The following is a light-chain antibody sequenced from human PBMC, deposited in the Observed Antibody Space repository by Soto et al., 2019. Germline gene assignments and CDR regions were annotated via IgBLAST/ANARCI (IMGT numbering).Light chain of an antibody. V-gene: IGKV3-11*01. J-gene: IGKJ3*01. CDR2: DAS. CDR3: QQRSHWPGT. CDR1: QSLSRY. Sequence: EIVLTQSPATLSLSPGEGATLSCRASQSLSRYLAWYQQKPGQPPRLLIYDASNRATGVPARFSGIVSGTHFTLIISSLEPEDFAVYYCQQRSHWPGTFGPGTKVEIK.